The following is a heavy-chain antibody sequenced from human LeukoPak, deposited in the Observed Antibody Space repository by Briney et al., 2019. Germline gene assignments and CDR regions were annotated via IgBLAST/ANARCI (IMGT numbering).Heavy chain of an antibody. V-gene: IGHV3-48*02. D-gene: IGHD3-3*01. CDR2: ISSSSSSV. CDR1: GFTFSSYS. J-gene: IGHJ4*02. Sequence: GGSLRLSCAASGFTFSSYSMNWVRQAPGKGLEWISYISSSSSSVYYADSVKGRFTISGDNAQNSLYLQMSSLRDEDTAVYYCARGSGYYTRGNYYFDFWGQGTLVTVSS. CDR3: ARGSGYYTRGNYYFDF.